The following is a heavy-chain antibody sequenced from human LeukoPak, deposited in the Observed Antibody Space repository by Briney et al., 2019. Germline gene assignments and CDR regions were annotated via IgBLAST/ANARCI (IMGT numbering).Heavy chain of an antibody. J-gene: IGHJ4*02. CDR1: GDSISSYY. Sequence: TSETLSLTCTVPGDSISSYYWSWIRQPAGKGLEWIGRIYTSGSTNYNPSLKSRVTMSVDTSKNQFSLKLSSVTAADTAVYYCARGGNDRVVDYWGQGTLVTVSS. CDR3: ARGGNDRVVDY. D-gene: IGHD3-22*01. V-gene: IGHV4-4*07. CDR2: IYTSGST.